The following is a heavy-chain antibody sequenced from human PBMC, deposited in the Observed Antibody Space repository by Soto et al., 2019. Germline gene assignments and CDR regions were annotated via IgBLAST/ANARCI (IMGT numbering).Heavy chain of an antibody. CDR1: GFTFSSYA. Sequence: EVQLLESGGGLVQPGGSLRLSCAASGFTFSSYAMSWVRQAPGKGLEWVSAISGSGGSTYYADSVKGRFTISRDNSKNTLYLQIHTLRSADTAVYYCTKAIGNNLNGSFDIWNKGTMVTGSS. CDR3: TKAIGNNLNGSFDI. J-gene: IGHJ3*02. V-gene: IGHV3-23*01. D-gene: IGHD1-1*01. CDR2: ISGSGGST.